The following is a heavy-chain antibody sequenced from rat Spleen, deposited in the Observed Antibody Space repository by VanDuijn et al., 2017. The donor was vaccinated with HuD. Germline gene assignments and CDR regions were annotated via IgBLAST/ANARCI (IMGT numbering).Heavy chain of an antibody. J-gene: IGHJ1*01. CDR3: ATSPYYWYFDF. V-gene: IGHV5-19*01. CDR2: ISPSGGST. CDR1: GFTFSNYG. Sequence: EVQLVESGGGLVQPGRSLKLSCVASGFTFSNYGMHWVRQAPTKGLEWVASISPSGGSTYYRDSVKGQFTIARDHAKSTLYLQMDSLRSEDTATYYCATSPYYWYFDFWGQGVMVTVSS.